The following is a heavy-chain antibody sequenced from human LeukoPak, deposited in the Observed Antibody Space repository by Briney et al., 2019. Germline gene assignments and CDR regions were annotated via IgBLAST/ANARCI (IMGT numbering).Heavy chain of an antibody. CDR1: GYTFTSYY. V-gene: IGHV1-2*02. CDR2: INPNSGGT. J-gene: IGHJ5*02. CDR3: ARDWLVPPRFDP. Sequence: ASVKVSCKASGYTFTSYYMHWVRQAPGQGLEWMGWINPNSGGTNYAQKFQGRVAMTRDTSISTAYMELSRLRSDDTAVYYCARDWLVPPRFDPWGQGTLVTVSS. D-gene: IGHD6-19*01.